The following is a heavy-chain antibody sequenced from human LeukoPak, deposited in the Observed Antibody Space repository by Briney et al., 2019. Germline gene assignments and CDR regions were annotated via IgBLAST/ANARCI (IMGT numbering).Heavy chain of an antibody. CDR3: TTDHTVTHESLYYYYYMDV. CDR2: ISGSGGST. CDR1: GFTFSSYA. V-gene: IGHV3-23*01. D-gene: IGHD4-11*01. J-gene: IGHJ6*03. Sequence: GGSLRLSCAASGFTFSSYAMTWVRQAPGKGLEWVSAISGSGGSTYYADSVKGRFTISRDNSKNTLYLQMNSLKTEDTAVYYCTTDHTVTHESLYYYYYMDVWGKGTTVTVSS.